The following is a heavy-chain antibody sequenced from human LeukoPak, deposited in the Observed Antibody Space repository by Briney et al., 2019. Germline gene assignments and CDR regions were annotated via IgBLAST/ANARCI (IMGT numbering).Heavy chain of an antibody. CDR3: ARALVVDPLESRFDP. V-gene: IGHV1-2*02. CDR2: INPNSGGT. J-gene: IGHJ5*02. Sequence: ASVKVSCKASGYTFTGYYMHWVRQAPGQGLEWMGWINPNSGGTNYAQKFQGRVTMTRDTSISTAYMELSRLRSDDTAVYYCARALVVDPLESRFDPWGQGTLVTVSS. D-gene: IGHD3-22*01. CDR1: GYTFTGYY.